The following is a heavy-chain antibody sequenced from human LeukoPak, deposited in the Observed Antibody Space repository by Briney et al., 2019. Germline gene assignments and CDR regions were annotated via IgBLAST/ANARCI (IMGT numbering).Heavy chain of an antibody. CDR1: GFTFSSYD. CDR2: IGTAGDT. Sequence: GGSLRLSCAASGFTFSSYDMHWVRQATGKGLEWVSAIGTAGDTYYPGSVKGRFTISRENAKNSLYLQMNSLRAGDTAVYYCARARRPTPYYYDSSGPGRSFGFDYWGQGTLVTVSS. V-gene: IGHV3-13*01. CDR3: ARARRPTPYYYDSSGPGRSFGFDY. J-gene: IGHJ4*02. D-gene: IGHD3-22*01.